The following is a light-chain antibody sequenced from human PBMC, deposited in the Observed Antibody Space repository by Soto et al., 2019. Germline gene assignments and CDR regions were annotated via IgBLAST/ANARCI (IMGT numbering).Light chain of an antibody. CDR1: SGHSSYA. CDR3: QTWGTGIRGV. Sequence: QPVLTQSPSASASLGASVKLTCTLSSGHSSYAIAWHQQQPEKGPRYLMKLNSDGSHSKGDGIPDRFSGSSSGAERYLTISSIQYEDEADYYCQTWGTGIRGVFGEGTKLTVL. J-gene: IGLJ3*02. V-gene: IGLV4-69*01. CDR2: LNSDGSH.